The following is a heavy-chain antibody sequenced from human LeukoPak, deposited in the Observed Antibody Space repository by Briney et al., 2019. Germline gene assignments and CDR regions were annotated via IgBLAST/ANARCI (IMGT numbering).Heavy chain of an antibody. D-gene: IGHD3-10*01. CDR2: IYPSGNS. V-gene: IGHV4-4*07. CDR3: ASAVRRYYGPYYYYYGMDV. J-gene: IGHJ6*02. Sequence: SEPLSLTCTVSGGSISAYYWSWLRQPAGEGLEWIGHIYPSGNSNYNPSLKSRVTISVDTSKNQFSLKLSSVTAADTAVYYCASAVRRYYGPYYYYYGMDVWGQGTLVTVSS. CDR1: GGSISAYY.